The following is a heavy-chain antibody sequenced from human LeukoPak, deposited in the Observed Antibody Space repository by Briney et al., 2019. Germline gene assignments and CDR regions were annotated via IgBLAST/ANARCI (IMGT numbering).Heavy chain of an antibody. CDR1: GFTFSNYG. D-gene: IGHD3-10*01. V-gene: IGHV3-33*06. Sequence: GGSLRLSCAASGFTFSNYGMHWVRQAPGKGLEWVAAIWYDGSNKYYGDSVKGRFTISRDNSKNTLYLQMNSLRAEDTAVYYCAKGYYASGSSLSAFDYWGQGTLVTVSS. CDR2: IWYDGSNK. J-gene: IGHJ4*02. CDR3: AKGYYASGSSLSAFDY.